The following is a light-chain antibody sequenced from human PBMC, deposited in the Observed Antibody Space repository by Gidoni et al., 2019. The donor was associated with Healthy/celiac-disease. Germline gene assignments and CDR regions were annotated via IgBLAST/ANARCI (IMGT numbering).Light chain of an antibody. J-gene: IGKJ5*01. V-gene: IGKV3-20*01. Sequence: EIVLTQSSGTLSLSPGGRATLSCRARQSVSSSYLAWYQQKPGQAPRLLIYGASSRATGIPDRFSGSGSGTDFTLTISRLEPEDFAVYYCQQYGSSPLVTFGQGTRLEIK. CDR1: QSVSSSY. CDR3: QQYGSSPLVT. CDR2: GAS.